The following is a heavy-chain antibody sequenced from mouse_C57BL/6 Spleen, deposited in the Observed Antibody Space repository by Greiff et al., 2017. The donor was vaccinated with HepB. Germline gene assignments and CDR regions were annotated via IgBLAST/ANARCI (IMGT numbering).Heavy chain of an antibody. CDR2: IYPGDGDT. J-gene: IGHJ2*01. CDR3: ARSGLNWDFDY. V-gene: IGHV1-82*01. D-gene: IGHD4-1*01. Sequence: QVQLKESGPELVKPGASVKISCKASGYAFSSSWMNWVKQRPGKGLEWIGRIYPGDGDTNYNGKFKGKATLTADKSSSTAYMQLSSLTSEDSAVYFCARSGLNWDFDYGGQGTTLTVSS. CDR1: GYAFSSSW.